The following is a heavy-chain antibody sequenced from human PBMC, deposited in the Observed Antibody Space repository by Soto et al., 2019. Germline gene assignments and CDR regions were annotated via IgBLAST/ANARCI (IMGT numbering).Heavy chain of an antibody. CDR3: AKDRRGAYCSGGICYSPNF. CDR1: GFTFSSHV. J-gene: IGHJ4*02. CDR2: ISGTGGT. D-gene: IGHD2-15*01. Sequence: EVQLWESGGGLVPPGGSLRLSCAVSGFTFSSHVMSWVRQAPGKGLEWVSAISGTGGTYYADSVKGRFTISRDNSKNALYLQMNNLRDEDTAVYYCAKDRRGAYCSGGICYSPNFWGQGTLVIVSS. V-gene: IGHV3-23*01.